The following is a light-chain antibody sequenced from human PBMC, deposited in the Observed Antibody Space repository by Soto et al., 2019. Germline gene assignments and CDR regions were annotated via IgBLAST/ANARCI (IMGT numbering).Light chain of an antibody. V-gene: IGLV2-23*02. CDR3: CSSGGSPTYV. Sequence: QSVLTQPASVSGSLGQSITISCTGTSSDVGSYKLVSWYQQHPGKAPKLMIFEVNKRPSGVSNRFSGSKSGNTASLTISGLKVEDEADYYCCSSGGSPTYVFGTGTKVTLL. CDR2: EVN. CDR1: SSDVGSYKL. J-gene: IGLJ1*01.